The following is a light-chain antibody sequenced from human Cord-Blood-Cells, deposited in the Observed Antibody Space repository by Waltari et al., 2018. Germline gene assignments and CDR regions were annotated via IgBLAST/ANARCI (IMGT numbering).Light chain of an antibody. V-gene: IGLV3-19*01. CDR2: GKN. CDR1: SLRSYY. Sequence: SSELTQDPAVSVALGKTVRITCQGDSLRSYYASRYQQKPGQAPVLVISGKNNRPSGIPDRFSGSSSGNTASLTITGAQAEDEADYYCNSRDSSGNHVVFGGGTKLTVL. J-gene: IGLJ2*01. CDR3: NSRDSSGNHVV.